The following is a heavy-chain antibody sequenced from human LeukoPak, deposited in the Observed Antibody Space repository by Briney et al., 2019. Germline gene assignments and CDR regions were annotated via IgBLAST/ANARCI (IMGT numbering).Heavy chain of an antibody. CDR2: ISVYNGNT. CDR1: GYTFTSYG. J-gene: IGHJ6*03. Sequence: AAVTVSFTASGYTFTSYGISWVRQAPGQGLEWMGWISVYNGNTNYAQKLQSRVTMTTDTSTSTAYMELRSLRSDDTAVYYCARESGCSSTSCYPYYMDVWGKGTTVTVSS. CDR3: ARESGCSSTSCYPYYMDV. V-gene: IGHV1-18*01. D-gene: IGHD2-2*01.